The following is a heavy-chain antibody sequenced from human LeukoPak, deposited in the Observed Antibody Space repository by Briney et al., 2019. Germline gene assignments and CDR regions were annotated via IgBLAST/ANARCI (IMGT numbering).Heavy chain of an antibody. V-gene: IGHV5-51*01. J-gene: IGHJ3*02. CDR3: ARSHPTVTTYHAFDI. D-gene: IGHD4-17*01. Sequence: LGESLKISCKGSGYSFTSYWIGWVRQMPGKGLEWMGIIYPGDSDTRYSPSFQGQVTISADKSISTAYLQWSSLKASDTAMYYCARSHPTVTTYHAFDIWGQGTMVTVSS. CDR2: IYPGDSDT. CDR1: GYSFTSYW.